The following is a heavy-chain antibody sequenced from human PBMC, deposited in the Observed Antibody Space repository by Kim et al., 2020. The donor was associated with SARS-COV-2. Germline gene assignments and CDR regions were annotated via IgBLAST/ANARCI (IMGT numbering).Heavy chain of an antibody. V-gene: IGHV3-53*01. J-gene: IGHJ4*02. Sequence: YADSVKGRFTISRDNSKNTLYLQMNSLRAEDTAVYYCARGTTMVVTPFDYWGQGTLVTVSS. CDR3: ARGTTMVVTPFDY. D-gene: IGHD2-15*01.